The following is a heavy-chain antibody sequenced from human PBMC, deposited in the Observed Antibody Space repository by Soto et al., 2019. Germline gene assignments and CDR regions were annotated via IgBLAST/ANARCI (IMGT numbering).Heavy chain of an antibody. J-gene: IGHJ4*02. CDR3: ARVDVPAASANDY. V-gene: IGHV1-8*01. D-gene: IGHD2-2*01. CDR1: GYTFTSYY. Sequence: DSVNXSCKASGYTFTSYYINWVRQATGQGLEWMGWMNPNSGNTGYAQKFQGRVTMTRNTSTSTAYMELSSLRSDDTAVYYCARVDVPAASANDYWGQGTLVTVSS. CDR2: MNPNSGNT.